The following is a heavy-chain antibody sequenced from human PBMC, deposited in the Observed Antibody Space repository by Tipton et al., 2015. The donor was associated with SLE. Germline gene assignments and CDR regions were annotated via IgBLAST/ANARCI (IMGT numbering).Heavy chain of an antibody. CDR2: IYSGGSVS. D-gene: IGHD1-26*01. J-gene: IGHJ4*02. Sequence: SLRLSCAASGLTFSNHAMSWVRQAPGRGLEWVSIIYSGGSVSYYADSAKGRFTISRDNSQNTLYLQMNSLRAEDTAIYYCAKDQGGIGYNGWQFVRHGFDCWVQGTLVTVSS. CDR1: GLTFSNHA. V-gene: IGHV3-23*03. CDR3: AKDQGGIGYNGWQFVRHGFDC.